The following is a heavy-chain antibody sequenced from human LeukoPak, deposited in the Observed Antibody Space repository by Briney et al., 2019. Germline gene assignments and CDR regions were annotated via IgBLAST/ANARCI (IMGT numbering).Heavy chain of an antibody. CDR2: ISYDGSNK. J-gene: IGHJ4*02. V-gene: IGHV3-30*04. CDR1: GFTFSSYA. CDR3: AKDLEGSADY. Sequence: PGRSLRLSCAASGFTFSSYAMHWVRQAPGKGLEWVAVISYDGSNKYYADSVKGRFTISRDNSKNTLYLQMNSLRAEDTAVYYCAKDLEGSADYWGQGTLVTVSS. D-gene: IGHD2-15*01.